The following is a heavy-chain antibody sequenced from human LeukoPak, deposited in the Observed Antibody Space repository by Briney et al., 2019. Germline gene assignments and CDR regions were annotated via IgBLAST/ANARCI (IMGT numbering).Heavy chain of an antibody. CDR1: GGSFSGYY. D-gene: IGHD3-16*02. J-gene: IGHJ4*02. CDR2: INHSGST. Sequence: PSETLSLTCAAYGGSFSGYYWSWIRQPPGKGLEWIGEINHSGSTNYNPSLKSRVTISVDTSKNQFSLKLSSVTAADTAVYYCARGRKITFGGVIVIPRLDYWGQGTLVTVSS. CDR3: ARGRKITFGGVIVIPRLDY. V-gene: IGHV4-34*01.